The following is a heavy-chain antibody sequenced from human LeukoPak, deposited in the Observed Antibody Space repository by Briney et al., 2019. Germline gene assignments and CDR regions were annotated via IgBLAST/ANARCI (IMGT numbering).Heavy chain of an antibody. V-gene: IGHV1-69*13. CDR1: GYTFSGYA. CDR2: IIPIFGTA. CDR3: ARTYGSGGNNWFDP. D-gene: IGHD3-10*01. Sequence: ASVKVSCKASGYTFSGYAMNWLRQAPGQGLEWMGGIIPIFGTANYAQKFQGRVTITADESTSTAYMELSSLRSEDTAVYHCARTYGSGGNNWFDPWGQGTLVTVSS. J-gene: IGHJ5*02.